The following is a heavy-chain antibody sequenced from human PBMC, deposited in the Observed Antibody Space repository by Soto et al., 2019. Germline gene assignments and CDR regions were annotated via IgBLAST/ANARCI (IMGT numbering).Heavy chain of an antibody. V-gene: IGHV3-30-3*01. CDR1: GFTFSSYA. J-gene: IGHJ6*02. CDR3: ARGSRIDV. Sequence: QVQLVESGGGVVQPGRYLRLSCAASGFTFSSYAMHWVRQAPGKGLEWVAVISSDGSNKYYADSVKGRFTISRDNSKNTMYVQRNSLRPDDTAVYYCARGSRIDVWGQGTTVTVSS. CDR2: ISSDGSNK.